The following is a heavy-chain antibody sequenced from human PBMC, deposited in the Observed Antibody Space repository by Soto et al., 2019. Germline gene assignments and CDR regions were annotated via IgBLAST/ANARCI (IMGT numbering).Heavy chain of an antibody. Sequence: ASVKVSCKASGYTFTSYGISWVRQAPGQGLEWMGWISAYNGNTNYAQKLQGRVTMTTDTSTSTAYMELRSLRSDDTAVYYCARVAHYYDFWSGYIDYWGQGTLVTVSS. D-gene: IGHD3-3*01. CDR2: ISAYNGNT. V-gene: IGHV1-18*01. J-gene: IGHJ4*02. CDR3: ARVAHYYDFWSGYIDY. CDR1: GYTFTSYG.